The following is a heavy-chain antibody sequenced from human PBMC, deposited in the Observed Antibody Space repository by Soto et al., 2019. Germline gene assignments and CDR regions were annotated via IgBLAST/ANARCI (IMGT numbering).Heavy chain of an antibody. J-gene: IGHJ4*02. Sequence: ASLKFSCKASGYIFTGYYIHWVRQAPGQGLEWMGWINPNTRGTHSAQRFQGRVTMTRDTSISTAYMELSSLRSDDSAVYYCARDRYSGYNSQFDYWGQGTLVTVSS. D-gene: IGHD5-12*01. CDR1: GYIFTGYY. CDR3: ARDRYSGYNSQFDY. V-gene: IGHV1-2*02. CDR2: INPNTRGT.